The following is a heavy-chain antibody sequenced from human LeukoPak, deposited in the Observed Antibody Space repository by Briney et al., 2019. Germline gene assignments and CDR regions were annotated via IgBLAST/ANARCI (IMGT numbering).Heavy chain of an antibody. V-gene: IGHV4-39*07. CDR2: IYYSGST. Sequence: SETLSLTCTVSGGSISSSSYYWGWIRQPPGKGLEWIGSIYYSGSTYYNPSLKSRVTISVDTSKNQFSLKLSSVTAADTAVYYCARVGSGSLSRFDYWGQGTLVTVSS. CDR3: ARVGSGSLSRFDY. D-gene: IGHD3-10*01. J-gene: IGHJ4*02. CDR1: GGSISSSSYY.